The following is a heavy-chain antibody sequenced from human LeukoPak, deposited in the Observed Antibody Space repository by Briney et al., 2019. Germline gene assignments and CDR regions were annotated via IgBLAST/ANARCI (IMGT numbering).Heavy chain of an antibody. J-gene: IGHJ3*02. CDR1: GFTFSSYG. Sequence: GGSLRLSCAASGFTFSSYGMHWVRQAPGKGLEWVAFIRYDGSNKYYADSVKGRFTISRDNSKNTLYLQMNSLRAEDTAVYYCAKDRGYYYDSSGLDAFDIWGQGTMVTVSS. CDR3: AKDRGYYYDSSGLDAFDI. CDR2: IRYDGSNK. V-gene: IGHV3-30*02. D-gene: IGHD3-22*01.